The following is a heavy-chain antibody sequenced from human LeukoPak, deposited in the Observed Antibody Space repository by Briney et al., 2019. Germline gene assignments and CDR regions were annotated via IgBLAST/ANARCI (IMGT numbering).Heavy chain of an antibody. D-gene: IGHD2-2*01. V-gene: IGHV1-18*01. J-gene: IGHJ4*02. Sequence: ASVKVSCKASGYTFTSYDINWVRQATGQGLEWMGWISAYNGNTNYAQKLQGRVTMTTDTSTSTAYMELRSLRSDDTAVYYCARTQGAVVADYWGQGTLVTVSS. CDR2: ISAYNGNT. CDR3: ARTQGAVVADY. CDR1: GYTFTSYD.